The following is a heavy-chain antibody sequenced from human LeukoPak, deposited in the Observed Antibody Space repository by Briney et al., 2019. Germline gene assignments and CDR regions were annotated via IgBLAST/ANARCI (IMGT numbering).Heavy chain of an antibody. V-gene: IGHV1-2*02. D-gene: IGHD6-13*01. CDR1: GYTFTGYY. Sequence: GASVKVSCKASGYTFTGYYMHWVRQAPGQGLEWMGWINPNSGGTNYAQKFQGRVTMTRDTSISTAYMELSRLRSDDTAVYYCARDGDLHSYSSSPALHNWFDPWGQGTLVTVSS. J-gene: IGHJ5*02. CDR2: INPNSGGT. CDR3: ARDGDLHSYSSSPALHNWFDP.